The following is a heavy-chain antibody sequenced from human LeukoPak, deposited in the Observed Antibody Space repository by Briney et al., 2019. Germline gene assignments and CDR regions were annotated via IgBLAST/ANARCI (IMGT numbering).Heavy chain of an antibody. CDR3: AKRGSSWYLNYYYYMDV. Sequence: GGSLRLSCAASGFTFSSYGMHWVRRAPGKGLEWVAFIRYDGSNKYYADSVKGRFTISRDNSKNTLYLQMNSLRAEDTAVYYCAKRGSSWYLNYYYYMDVWGKGTTVTVSS. J-gene: IGHJ6*03. D-gene: IGHD6-13*01. CDR1: GFTFSSYG. V-gene: IGHV3-30*02. CDR2: IRYDGSNK.